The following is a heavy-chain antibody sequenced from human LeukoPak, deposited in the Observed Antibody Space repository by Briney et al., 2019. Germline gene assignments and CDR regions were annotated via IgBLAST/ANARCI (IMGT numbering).Heavy chain of an antibody. CDR1: GGSISSSSYY. V-gene: IGHV4-39*07. D-gene: IGHD3-22*01. J-gene: IGHJ4*02. CDR2: IYYSGST. CDR3: AREWTYYYDSSGYQPFDY. Sequence: PSETLSLTCTVSGGSISSSSYYWGWIRQPPGKGLEWIGSIYYSGSTYYNPSLKSRVTISVDTSKNQFSLKLSSVTAADTAVYYCAREWTYYYDSSGYQPFDYWGQGTLVTVSS.